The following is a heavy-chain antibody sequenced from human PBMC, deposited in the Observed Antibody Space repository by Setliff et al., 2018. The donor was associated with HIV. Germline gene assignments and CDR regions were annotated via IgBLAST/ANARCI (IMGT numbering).Heavy chain of an antibody. CDR3: ARDYLYYNLYNGSPVYGMDV. D-gene: IGHD3-3*01. V-gene: IGHV3-48*01. CDR2: IRSDNSNT. CDR1: GFTFSDYS. J-gene: IGHJ6*02. Sequence: GSLRLSCAASGFTFSDYSMSWVRQAPGKGLEWISYIRSDNSNTYYADSVRGRFTISRDNAKNSLFLQMNNLRAEDTAVYYCARDYLYYNLYNGSPVYGMDVWGQGTTVTVSS.